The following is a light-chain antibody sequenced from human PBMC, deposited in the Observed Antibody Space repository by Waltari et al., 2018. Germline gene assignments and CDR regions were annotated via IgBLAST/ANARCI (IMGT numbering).Light chain of an antibody. CDR3: YSTDSSGNHRNV. CDR2: EDS. V-gene: IGLV3-10*01. J-gene: IGLJ1*01. Sequence: SYELTQPPSVSVSPGQTARITCSGDALTKKYAYWYQQKSGQAPVLVIYEDSKRPSGIPERFSGSSSGTMATLTISGAQVEDEADYYCYSTDSSGNHRNVFGTGTKVTVL. CDR1: ALTKKY.